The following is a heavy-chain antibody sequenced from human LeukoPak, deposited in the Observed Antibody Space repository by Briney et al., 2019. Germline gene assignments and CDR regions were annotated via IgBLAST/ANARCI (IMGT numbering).Heavy chain of an antibody. V-gene: IGHV1-69*13. D-gene: IGHD6-19*01. CDR1: GGTFSSYA. CDR2: IIPIFGTA. CDR3: AREKAVAGDYYYYGMDV. J-gene: IGHJ6*02. Sequence: VASVKVSCKASGGTFSSYAISWVRQAPGQGLEWMGGIIPIFGTANYAQKFQGRVTITADESTSTAYMELSSLRSEDTAVYYCAREKAVAGDYYYYGMDVWGQGTTVTVSS.